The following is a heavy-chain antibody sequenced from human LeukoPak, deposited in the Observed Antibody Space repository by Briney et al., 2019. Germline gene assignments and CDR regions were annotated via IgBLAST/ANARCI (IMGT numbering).Heavy chain of an antibody. Sequence: GGSLRLSCAASGFTVSNNYMRWVRQAPGKGLEWVSAISGSGGSTYYADSVKGRFTISRDNSKNTLYLQMNSLRAEDTAVYYCAKDKVGATLYWYFDLWGRGTLVTVSS. D-gene: IGHD1-26*01. J-gene: IGHJ2*01. CDR1: GFTVSNNY. CDR2: ISGSGGST. CDR3: AKDKVGATLYWYFDL. V-gene: IGHV3-23*01.